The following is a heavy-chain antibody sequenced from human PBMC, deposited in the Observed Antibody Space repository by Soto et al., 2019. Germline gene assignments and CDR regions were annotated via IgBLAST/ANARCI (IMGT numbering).Heavy chain of an antibody. CDR1: GFTFTSSA. Sequence: ASVKVSCKASGFTFTSSAMQWVRQARGQRLEWIGWIVVGSGNTNYAQKFQERVTITRDMSTSTAYMELSSLRSEDTAIYYCATLPPRIVVEKTEIPTWGQGILVTVSS. D-gene: IGHD2-15*01. V-gene: IGHV1-58*02. CDR3: ATLPPRIVVEKTEIPT. J-gene: IGHJ5*02. CDR2: IVVGSGNT.